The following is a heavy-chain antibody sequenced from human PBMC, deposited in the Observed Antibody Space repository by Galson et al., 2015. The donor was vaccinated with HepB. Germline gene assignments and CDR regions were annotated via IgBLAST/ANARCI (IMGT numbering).Heavy chain of an antibody. CDR3: ARDVDWALDY. D-gene: IGHD3-9*01. CDR1: GYTFNKYG. CDR2: ISTKRGNT. Sequence: SVKVSCRASGYTFNKYGISWVRQAPGQGLEWMGWISTKRGNTKHAQNLKGRVTMTTETSTNTAYRELRSLRSADTAVYYCARDVDWALDYRGKGTLVTVSS. V-gene: IGHV1-18*01. J-gene: IGHJ4*02.